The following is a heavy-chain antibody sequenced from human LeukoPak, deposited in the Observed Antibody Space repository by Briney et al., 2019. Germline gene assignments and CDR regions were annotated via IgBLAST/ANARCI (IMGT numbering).Heavy chain of an antibody. D-gene: IGHD5-18*01. J-gene: IGHJ4*02. V-gene: IGHV4-61*02. Sequence: PSETLSLTCTVSGGSISSGSYYWSWIRQPAGKGLEWIGRIYTSGSTNYNPSLKSRVTISVDTSKNQFSLKLSSVTAADTAVYYCARAVDTAMGLGKFDYWGQGTLVTVSS. CDR1: GGSISSGSYY. CDR3: ARAVDTAMGLGKFDY. CDR2: IYTSGST.